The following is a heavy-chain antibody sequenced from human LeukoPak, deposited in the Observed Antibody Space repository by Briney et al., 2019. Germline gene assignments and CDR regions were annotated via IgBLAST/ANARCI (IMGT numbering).Heavy chain of an antibody. CDR1: GFTFSSYA. CDR2: ISGSGGST. J-gene: IGHJ4*02. CDR3: ARDFYYYGSGTLPGD. D-gene: IGHD3-10*01. Sequence: GGSLRLSCAASGFTFSSYAMSWVRQAPGKGLEWVSAISGSGGSTYYADSVKGRFTISRDNSKNTLYLQMNSLRAEDTAVYYCARDFYYYGSGTLPGDWGQGTLVTVSS. V-gene: IGHV3-23*01.